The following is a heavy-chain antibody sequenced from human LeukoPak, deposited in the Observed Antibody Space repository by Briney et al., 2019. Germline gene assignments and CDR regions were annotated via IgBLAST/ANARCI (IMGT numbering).Heavy chain of an antibody. CDR1: GGSISSYY. D-gene: IGHD5-24*01. CDR3: ARDGRPRRWLQEGDWFDP. Sequence: SETLSLTCTVSGGSISSYYWSWIRQPPGKGLEWIGYIYYSGSTNYNPSLKSRVTISVDTSKNQFSLKLSSVTAADTAVYYCARDGRPRRWLQEGDWFDPWGQGTLVTVSS. CDR2: IYYSGST. J-gene: IGHJ5*02. V-gene: IGHV4-59*01.